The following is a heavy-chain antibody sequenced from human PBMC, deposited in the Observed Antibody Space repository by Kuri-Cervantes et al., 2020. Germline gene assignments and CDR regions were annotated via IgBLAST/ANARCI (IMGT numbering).Heavy chain of an antibody. D-gene: IGHD1-26*01. CDR3: ARISIVGAIADY. V-gene: IGHV4-39*01. Sequence: SETLSLTSTVSGGSISSSSYYWGWIRQPPGKGLEWIGSIYYSGSTYYNPSLKSRVTISVDTSKNQFSLKLSSVTAADTAVYYCARISIVGAIADYWGQGTLVTVSS. CDR1: GGSISSSSYY. CDR2: IYYSGST. J-gene: IGHJ4*02.